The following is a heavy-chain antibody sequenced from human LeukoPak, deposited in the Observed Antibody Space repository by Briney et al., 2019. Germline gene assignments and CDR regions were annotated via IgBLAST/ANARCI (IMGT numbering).Heavy chain of an antibody. CDR3: ARVPIQLWSSLDY. CDR2: IYYSGST. J-gene: IGHJ4*02. CDR1: GGSISSGDYY. D-gene: IGHD5-18*01. Sequence: SETLSLTCTVSGGSISSGDYYWSWIRQPPGKGLEWIGYIYYSGSTYYNPSLKSRVTISVDTSKNQFSLKLSSVTAADTAVYYCARVPIQLWSSLDYWGQGTLVTVSP. V-gene: IGHV4-30-4*08.